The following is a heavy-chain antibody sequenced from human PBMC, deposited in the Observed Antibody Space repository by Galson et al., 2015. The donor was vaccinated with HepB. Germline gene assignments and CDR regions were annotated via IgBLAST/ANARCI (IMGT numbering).Heavy chain of an antibody. J-gene: IGHJ6*03. CDR2: IDWDEDK. Sequence: PALVKPTQTLTLTCTFSGFSLPTAGMCVSWMRQPPGKALEWLARIDWDEDKFYSSSLRTRLTISKDTSKNQVVFTMTNMDPVDTAAYFCARTRRVITTTGNYYYMDVWGKGTTVTVSS. V-gene: IGHV2-70*17. CDR1: GFSLPTAGMC. D-gene: IGHD1-1*01. CDR3: ARTRRVITTTGNYYYMDV.